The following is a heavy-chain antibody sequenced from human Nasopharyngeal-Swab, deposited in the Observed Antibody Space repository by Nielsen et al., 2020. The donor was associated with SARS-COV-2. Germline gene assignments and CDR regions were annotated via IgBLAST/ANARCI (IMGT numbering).Heavy chain of an antibody. Sequence: KVSCKGSGYSFTSHWIGWVRQMPGKGLEWMGIIYPGDSDTRYSPSFQGQVTISADKSISTAYLQWSSLKASDTAMYYCARQMDYYGSGSPPGYWGQGTLVTVSS. CDR2: IYPGDSDT. V-gene: IGHV5-51*01. J-gene: IGHJ4*02. CDR1: GYSFTSHW. CDR3: ARQMDYYGSGSPPGY. D-gene: IGHD3-10*01.